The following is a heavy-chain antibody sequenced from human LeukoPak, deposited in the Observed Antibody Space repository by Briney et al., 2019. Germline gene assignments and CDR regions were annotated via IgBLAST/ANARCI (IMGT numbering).Heavy chain of an antibody. J-gene: IGHJ5*02. CDR2: INHSGST. D-gene: IGHD6-13*01. CDR3: ARGFGIAAAAAYNWFDP. V-gene: IGHV4-34*01. CDR1: GGSFRGYY. Sequence: KSSETLSLPCAVYGGSFRGYYWSWLRQPPGKGLEWIGEINHSGSTINNPYLKRRVNISVDTSKNQFSLKLSSVAAADTAVYYCARGFGIAAAAAYNWFDPWGQGTLVTVSS.